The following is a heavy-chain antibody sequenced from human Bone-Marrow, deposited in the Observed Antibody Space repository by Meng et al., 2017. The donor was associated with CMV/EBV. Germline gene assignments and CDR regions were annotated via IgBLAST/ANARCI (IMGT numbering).Heavy chain of an antibody. CDR2: ISSSGSTI. CDR1: GFTFSSYW. D-gene: IGHD6-13*01. CDR3: ASSGSRGSSWYYYYYGMDV. Sequence: GGSLRLSCAASGFTFSSYWMSWVRQAPGKGLEWVSYISSSGSTIYYADSVKGRFTISRDNAKNSLYLQMNSLRAEDTAVYYCASSGSRGSSWYYYYYGMDVWGQGTTVTVSS. V-gene: IGHV3-48*04. J-gene: IGHJ6*02.